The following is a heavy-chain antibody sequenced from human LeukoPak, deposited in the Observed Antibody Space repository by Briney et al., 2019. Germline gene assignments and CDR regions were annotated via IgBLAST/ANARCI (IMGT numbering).Heavy chain of an antibody. CDR1: GFTVSTTY. CDR2: ISSSSSYI. J-gene: IGHJ4*02. CDR3: ARDLDCSGGSCSYYFDY. Sequence: PGGSLRLSCAASGFTVSTTYMSWVRQAPGKGLEWVSSISSSSSYIYYADSVKGRFTISRDNAKNSLYLQMNSLRAEDTAVYYCARDLDCSGGSCSYYFDYWGQGTLVTVSS. D-gene: IGHD2-15*01. V-gene: IGHV3-21*01.